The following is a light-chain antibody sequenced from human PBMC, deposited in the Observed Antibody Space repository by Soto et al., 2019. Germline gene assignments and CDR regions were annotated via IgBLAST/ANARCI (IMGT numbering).Light chain of an antibody. V-gene: IGLV1-47*01. Sequence: QPVLTQPPSASGTPGQRVTISCSGSSSNIGSNYVYWYQQLPGTAPKLLIYRNNQRPSGVPDRFSGSKSGTSASLAISGLRSEDEADYYCAAWDDSLSGLRVFGTGTKVTVL. CDR2: RNN. CDR3: AAWDDSLSGLRV. J-gene: IGLJ1*01. CDR1: SSNIGSNY.